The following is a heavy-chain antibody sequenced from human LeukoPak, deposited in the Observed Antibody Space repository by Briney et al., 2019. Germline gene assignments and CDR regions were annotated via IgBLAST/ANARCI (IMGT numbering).Heavy chain of an antibody. J-gene: IGHJ4*02. CDR3: ARWYGYRDYYFDY. CDR2: IYYSGST. D-gene: IGHD5-18*01. CDR1: GGSISSYY. Sequence: SETLSLTCTVSGGSISSYYWSWIRQPPGKGLEWIGYIYYSGSTNYNPSLKSRVTISVDTSKNQFSLKLSSVTAADTAVYYCARWYGYRDYYFDYWGQGTLVTVSS. V-gene: IGHV4-59*12.